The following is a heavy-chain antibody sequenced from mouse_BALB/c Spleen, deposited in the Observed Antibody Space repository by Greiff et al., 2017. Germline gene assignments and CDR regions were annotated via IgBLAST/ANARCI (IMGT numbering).Heavy chain of an antibody. J-gene: IGHJ1*01. CDR2: FDPGSGSI. D-gene: IGHD1-1*01. CDR3: ERHEDDGSYGYFDV. Sequence: HVQLQQSGAELVKPGASVKLSCTASGYTFTDYFIHWVKQRSGQGLEWIGWFDPGSGSIKYNEKFKDKATLTADKSSSTAYIELSRLTSEDSAVLFGERHEDDGSYGYFDVWGAGTTVTVSS. V-gene: IGHV1-62-2*01. CDR1: GYTFTDYF.